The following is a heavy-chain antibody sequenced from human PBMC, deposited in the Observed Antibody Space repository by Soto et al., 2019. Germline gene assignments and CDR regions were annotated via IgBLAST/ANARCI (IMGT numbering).Heavy chain of an antibody. CDR2: ISAYNGTT. CDR3: VWSCTGGSCSDY. J-gene: IGHJ4*02. CDR1: GYTFTSYG. Sequence: ASVKVSCKASGYTFTSYGISWVRQAPGQGLEWMGWISAYNGTTIYAQKFHDRLTVTTDTSTTTAYMELRSLTSDDTAVYYCVWSCTGGSCSDYWGQGTLVTVSS. D-gene: IGHD2-15*01. V-gene: IGHV1-18*04.